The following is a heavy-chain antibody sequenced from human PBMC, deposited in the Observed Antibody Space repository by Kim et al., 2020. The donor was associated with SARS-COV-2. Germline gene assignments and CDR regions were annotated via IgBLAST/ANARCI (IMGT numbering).Heavy chain of an antibody. J-gene: IGHJ6*02. D-gene: IGHD6-13*01. V-gene: IGHV1-3*01. CDR1: GYTFTSYA. Sequence: ASVKVSCKASGYTFTSYAMHWVRQAPGQRLEWMGWINAGNGNTKYSQKFQGRVTITRDTSASTAYMELSSLRSEDTAVYYCAREFGVGIERGGIAAAGTGYYYGMDVWGQGTTVTVSS. CDR2: INAGNGNT. CDR3: AREFGVGIERGGIAAAGTGYYYGMDV.